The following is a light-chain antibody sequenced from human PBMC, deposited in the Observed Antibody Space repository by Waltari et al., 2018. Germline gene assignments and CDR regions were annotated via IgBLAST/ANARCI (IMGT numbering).Light chain of an antibody. CDR1: SSDVGCSTL. CDR3: CSYAGSSTFVV. J-gene: IGLJ2*01. CDR2: EVT. Sequence: QSALTQPASVSGSPGQSITISCTGTSSDVGCSTLGSCFQQHPGKPPKLMIFEVTKRPTGVSNRFSGSKSGNTASLTISGLQAEDEADYHCCSYAGSSTFVVFGGGTKLTVL. V-gene: IGLV2-23*02.